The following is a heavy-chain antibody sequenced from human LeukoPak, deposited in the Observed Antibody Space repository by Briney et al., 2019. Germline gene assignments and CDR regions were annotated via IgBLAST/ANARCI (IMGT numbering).Heavy chain of an antibody. D-gene: IGHD5-18*01. V-gene: IGHV3-15*01. CDR1: GFTFNYAW. Sequence: GGSLRLSCAASGFTFNYAWMSWVRQAPGKGLEWVGRIKSKTDGETTDYAAPAKGRFTTSRDDSKNTLYLQMNSLKTEDTALYYCTTAPSGYAYMNGWHLDYWGQGALVTVSS. J-gene: IGHJ4*02. CDR3: TTAPSGYAYMNGWHLDY. CDR2: IKSKTDGETT.